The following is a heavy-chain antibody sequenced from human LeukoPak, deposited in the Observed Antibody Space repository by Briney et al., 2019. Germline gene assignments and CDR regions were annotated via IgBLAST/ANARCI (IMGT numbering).Heavy chain of an antibody. CDR1: GFTFSSYA. V-gene: IGHV3-64*02. Sequence: GGSLRLSCAASGFTFSSYAMHWVRQAPEKGLEYVAAISNNGGTTYYADSVKGRFTISRHNSKNTLYLQMGSLRAEDMDLYYCTRRAAADTFYSDYWGQGILVTVSS. J-gene: IGHJ4*02. D-gene: IGHD6-13*01. CDR2: ISNNGGTT. CDR3: TRRAAADTFYSDY.